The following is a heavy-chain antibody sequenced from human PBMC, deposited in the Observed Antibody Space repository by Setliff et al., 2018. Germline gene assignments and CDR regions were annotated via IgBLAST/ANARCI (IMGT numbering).Heavy chain of an antibody. V-gene: IGHV3-30*07. CDR2: ISYDGSNK. CDR3: TRQASPHPDSSGYYYDLRFYYYMDV. J-gene: IGHJ6*03. D-gene: IGHD3-22*01. Sequence: PGGSLRLSCADSGFTFSTYAMHWVRQAPGKGLEWVAFISYDGSNKYYADSVKGRFTISRDNAKNSLYLQMNSLKTEDTAVYYCTRQASPHPDSSGYYYDLRFYYYMDVWGKGTTVTVSS. CDR1: GFTFSTYA.